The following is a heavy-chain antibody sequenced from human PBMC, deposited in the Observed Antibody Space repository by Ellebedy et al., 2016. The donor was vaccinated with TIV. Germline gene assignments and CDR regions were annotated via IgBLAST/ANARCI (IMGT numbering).Heavy chain of an antibody. V-gene: IGHV1-3*01. CDR3: ARARAGGYCTNGVCYMDNWFDP. Sequence: AASVKVSCKASGYTFTSYAMHWVRQAPGQRLEWMGWINAGNGNTKYSQKFQGRVTITRDTSASTAYMELSSLRSEDTAVYYCARARAGGYCTNGVCYMDNWFDPWGQGTLVTVSS. J-gene: IGHJ5*02. D-gene: IGHD2-8*01. CDR1: GYTFTSYA. CDR2: INAGNGNT.